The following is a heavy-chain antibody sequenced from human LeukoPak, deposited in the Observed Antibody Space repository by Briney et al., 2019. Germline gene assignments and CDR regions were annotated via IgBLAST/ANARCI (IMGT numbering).Heavy chain of an antibody. CDR3: ARDVDTSSHSSQLDP. CDR2: IQSDGSKQ. J-gene: IGHJ5*02. D-gene: IGHD5-18*01. V-gene: IGHV3-33*01. Sequence: PGGSLRLSCATAGFTFSTFGIHWVRQTPGKGLECAAAIQSDGSKQYYGDSVKGRFTISRDCSKNTVYLQMNSLRDEDTAVYYCARDVDTSSHSSQLDPWGQGTLVTVSS. CDR1: GFTFSTFG.